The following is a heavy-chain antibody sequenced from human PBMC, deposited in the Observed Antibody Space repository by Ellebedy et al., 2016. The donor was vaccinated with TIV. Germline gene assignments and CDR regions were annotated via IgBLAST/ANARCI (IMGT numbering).Heavy chain of an antibody. D-gene: IGHD6-19*01. V-gene: IGHV3-21*06. CDR2: ISSSSTYI. Sequence: GGSLRLXCAASGFTFSSYGMHWVRQAPGKGLEWVSSISSSSTYICYADSVKGRFTISRDNTKNSLYLQMNSLRAEDTAVYYCAGPMVGVAGEIDYWGQGTLVTVSS. CDR1: GFTFSSYG. CDR3: AGPMVGVAGEIDY. J-gene: IGHJ4*02.